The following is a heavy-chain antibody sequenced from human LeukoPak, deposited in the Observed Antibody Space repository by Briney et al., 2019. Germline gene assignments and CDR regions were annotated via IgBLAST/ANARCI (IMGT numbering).Heavy chain of an antibody. J-gene: IGHJ4*02. D-gene: IGHD3-9*01. Sequence: ASVKVSCKASGYTFTSYGISWVRQAPGQGLEWMGWISAYNDNTNYAQKIQGRVTMTTDTSTSTAYMELRSLRSDDTAVYYCAWEYYDTLTGYFYYDYWGQGTLVTVSS. CDR2: ISAYNDNT. CDR3: AWEYYDTLTGYFYYDY. CDR1: GYTFTSYG. V-gene: IGHV1-18*01.